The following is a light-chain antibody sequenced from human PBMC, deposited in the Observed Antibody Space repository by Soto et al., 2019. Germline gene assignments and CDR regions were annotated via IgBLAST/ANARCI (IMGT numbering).Light chain of an antibody. CDR2: DVS. J-gene: IGLJ1*01. V-gene: IGLV2-11*01. Sequence: QSALTQPRSVSGSPGQSVTISCTGTSSDVGGYNYVSWYQQHPGKAPKLMIYDVSKRPSGVPDRFSGSKSGNTASLTISGLQAEDEADYYCCSYAGSYTFFYVFGTGPKVTVL. CDR1: SSDVGGYNY. CDR3: CSYAGSYTFFYV.